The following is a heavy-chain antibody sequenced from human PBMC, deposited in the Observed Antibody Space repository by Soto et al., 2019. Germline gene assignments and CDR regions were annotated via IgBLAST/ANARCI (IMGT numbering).Heavy chain of an antibody. D-gene: IGHD3-9*01. Sequence: SVKGRFTISRDNAKNSLYLQMSSLRAEDTAVYYCAREEYDILSGREDYWGQGTLVTVSS. V-gene: IGHV3-21*01. CDR3: AREEYDILSGREDY. J-gene: IGHJ4*02.